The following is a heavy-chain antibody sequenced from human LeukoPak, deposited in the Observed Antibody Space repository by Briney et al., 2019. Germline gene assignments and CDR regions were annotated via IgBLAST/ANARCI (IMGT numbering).Heavy chain of an antibody. CDR3: ARRRWADAFDI. CDR1: GYSFTTYW. V-gene: IGHV5-51*01. Sequence: VESLKISCKDSGYSFTTYWIAWVRQMPGKGLEWMGIIYPGDSDTTYSPSFQGQVTISADKSISTAYLQWNSLKASDTAMYYCARRRWADAFDIWGQGTMVTVSS. J-gene: IGHJ3*02. CDR2: IYPGDSDT. D-gene: IGHD4-23*01.